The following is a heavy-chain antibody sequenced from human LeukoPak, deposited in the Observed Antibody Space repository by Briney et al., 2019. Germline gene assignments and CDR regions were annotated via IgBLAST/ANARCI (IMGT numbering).Heavy chain of an antibody. V-gene: IGHV3-23*01. CDR1: GFTFSSYA. CDR2: ISGSGSST. Sequence: GGSLRLSCAASGFTFSSYAMSWVRQAPGKGLEWVSTISGSGSSTYYADSVKGRFTISRDNSKNTLYLQMNSLRAEGTAVYYCAKGVAVASPYYFDYWGQGTLVTVFS. D-gene: IGHD6-19*01. CDR3: AKGVAVASPYYFDY. J-gene: IGHJ4*02.